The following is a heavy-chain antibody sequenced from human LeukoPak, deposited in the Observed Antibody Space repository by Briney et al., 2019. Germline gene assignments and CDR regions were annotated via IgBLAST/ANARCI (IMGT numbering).Heavy chain of an antibody. Sequence: ASVKVSCKASGYTFTGYYMHWVRQAPGQGLEWMGWNNPNSGGTNYAQKFQGRVTMTRDTSISTAYMELSRLRSDDTAVYYCARESRYSNSFDYWGQGALVTVSS. CDR1: GYTFTGYY. V-gene: IGHV1-2*02. J-gene: IGHJ4*02. CDR3: ARESRYSNSFDY. CDR2: NNPNSGGT. D-gene: IGHD4-11*01.